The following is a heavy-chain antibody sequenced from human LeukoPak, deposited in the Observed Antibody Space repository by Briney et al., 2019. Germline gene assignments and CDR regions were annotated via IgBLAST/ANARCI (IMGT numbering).Heavy chain of an antibody. CDR1: GYTFTAYA. D-gene: IGHD3-10*01. V-gene: IGHV7-4-1*02. J-gene: IGHJ5*02. Sequence: ASVKVSCTASGYTFTAYAMNWVRQAPGQGLEWMGWINTNTGNPTYAQGFTGRFVFSLDTSVSTAYLQISSLKAEDTAVYYCARGRNYYDSGSYYPDWFDPWGQGTLVTVSS. CDR3: ARGRNYYDSGSYYPDWFDP. CDR2: INTNTGNP.